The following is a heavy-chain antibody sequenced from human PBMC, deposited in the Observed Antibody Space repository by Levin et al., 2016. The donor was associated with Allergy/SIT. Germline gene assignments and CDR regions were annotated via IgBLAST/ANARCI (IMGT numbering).Heavy chain of an antibody. CDR3: ARIRSMVRGVIRDDI. CDR2: INHSGST. J-gene: IGHJ3*02. CDR1: GGSFSGYY. V-gene: IGHV4-34*01. Sequence: SETLSLTCAVYGGSFSGYYWSWIRQPPGKGLEWIGEINHSGSTNYNPSLKSRVTISVDTSKNQFSLKLSSVTAADTAVYYCARIRSMVRGVIRDDIWGPRDNGHRLL. D-gene: IGHD3-10*01.